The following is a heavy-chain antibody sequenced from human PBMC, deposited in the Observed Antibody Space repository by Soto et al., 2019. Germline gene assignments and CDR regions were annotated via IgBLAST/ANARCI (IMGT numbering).Heavy chain of an antibody. V-gene: IGHV3-49*04. D-gene: IGHD3-22*01. CDR2: IRSKAYGGTT. J-gene: IGHJ6*02. CDR3: SGCDSSGSYYYGIDV. Sequence: PGGSLRLSCAASGFTFSTYSMNWVRQAPGKGLEWVGFIRSKAYGGTTEYAASVKGRFTISRDDSKSIAYLQMNSLKTEDTAVYYCSGCDSSGSYYYGIDVWGQGTTVTVSS. CDR1: GFTFSTYS.